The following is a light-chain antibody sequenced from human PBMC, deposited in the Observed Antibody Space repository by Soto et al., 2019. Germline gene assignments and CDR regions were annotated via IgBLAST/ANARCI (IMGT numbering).Light chain of an antibody. CDR1: TSDVGGYNY. V-gene: IGLV2-11*01. CDR2: DVN. J-gene: IGLJ1*01. Sequence: QSVLTQPPSVSGSPGQSVTISCTGTTSDVGGYNYVSWYQHHPGKTPKLMIYDVNKRPSGVPDRFSGSKSGNTASLTISGLQAEDESDYYCCSYAGSYTYVFGTGTKVTVL. CDR3: CSYAGSYTYV.